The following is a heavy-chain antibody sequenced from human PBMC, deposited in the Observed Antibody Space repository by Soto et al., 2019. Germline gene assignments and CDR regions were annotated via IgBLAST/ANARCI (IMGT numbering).Heavy chain of an antibody. CDR3: ASSGVGAYYFDY. V-gene: IGHV3-30-3*01. Sequence: LSCAASGFTFSSYAMHWVRQAPGKGLEWVAVISYDGSNKYYADSVKGRFTISRDNSKNTLYLQMNSLRAEDTAVYYCASSGVGAYYFDYWGQGTLVTVSS. CDR1: GFTFSSYA. D-gene: IGHD1-26*01. CDR2: ISYDGSNK. J-gene: IGHJ4*02.